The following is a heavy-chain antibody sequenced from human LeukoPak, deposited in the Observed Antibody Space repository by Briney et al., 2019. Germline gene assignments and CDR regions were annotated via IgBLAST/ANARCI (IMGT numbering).Heavy chain of an antibody. CDR1: GGSFSGYY. CDR3: ARRAPYYDSSGYYPTYFDY. J-gene: IGHJ4*02. CDR2: INHSGSA. Sequence: SETLSLTCAVYGGSFSGYYWSWIRQPPGKGLEWIGEINHSGSANYNPSLKSRVTISVDTSKNQFSLKLSSVTAADTAVYYCARRAPYYDSSGYYPTYFDYWGQGTLVTVSS. V-gene: IGHV4-34*01. D-gene: IGHD3-22*01.